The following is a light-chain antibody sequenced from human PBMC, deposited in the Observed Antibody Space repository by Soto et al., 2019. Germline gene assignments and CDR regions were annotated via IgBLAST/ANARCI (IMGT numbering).Light chain of an antibody. CDR1: QSISSY. CDR3: QQSYSTPPET. Sequence: DIQMTQSPSSLSASVGDRVTITCRASQSISSYLNWYQQKPGKAPKLLIYAASSLQSGVPSRFSGSGSGTDFTLTISSLQPKDFATYYCQQSYSTPPETFGQGTKLEIK. CDR2: AAS. V-gene: IGKV1-39*01. J-gene: IGKJ2*01.